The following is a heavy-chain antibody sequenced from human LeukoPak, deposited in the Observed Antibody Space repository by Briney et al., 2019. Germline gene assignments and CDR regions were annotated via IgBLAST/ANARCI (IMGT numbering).Heavy chain of an antibody. V-gene: IGHV3-23*01. D-gene: IGHD5-18*01. CDR1: GFTFSSYA. CDR2: ISGSGGST. Sequence: GGSLRLSCAASGFTFSSYAMSWVRQAPGKGLEWVSAISGSGGSTYYADSVKGRSTISRDNSKNTLYLQMNSLRAEDTAVYYCARDVRGYSYGHFDYWGQGTLVTVSS. CDR3: ARDVRGYSYGHFDY. J-gene: IGHJ4*02.